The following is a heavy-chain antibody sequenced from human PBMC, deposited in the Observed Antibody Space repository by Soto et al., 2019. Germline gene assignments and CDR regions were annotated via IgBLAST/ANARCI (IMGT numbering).Heavy chain of an antibody. J-gene: IGHJ5*02. CDR2: IRISSSYI. Sequence: PGGSLRLSCAASGFTFSSYNMNWVRQAPGQGLDSVSYIRISSSYIYYTDSVKGRFTISRDNAKNSLYLQMNSLRAYDTDVYYCARHPIIAMVRGVINWFGPLGQGTLVTVSS. V-gene: IGHV3-21*01. D-gene: IGHD3-10*01. CDR1: GFTFSSYN. CDR3: ARHPIIAMVRGVINWFGP.